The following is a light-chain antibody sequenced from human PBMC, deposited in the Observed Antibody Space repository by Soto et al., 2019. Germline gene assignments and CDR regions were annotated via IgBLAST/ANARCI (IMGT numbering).Light chain of an antibody. V-gene: IGLV2-14*01. CDR1: SSDVGGYNY. J-gene: IGLJ1*01. Sequence: QSALTQPASVSGSPGQSITISCTGTSSDVGGYNYVSWYQQHPGKAPKLIIYEVNNRPSGVSNRFSGSKSVNTASLTISGLQAEDEADYYCSSYSSISTLVFGTGTKLTVL. CDR3: SSYSSISTLV. CDR2: EVN.